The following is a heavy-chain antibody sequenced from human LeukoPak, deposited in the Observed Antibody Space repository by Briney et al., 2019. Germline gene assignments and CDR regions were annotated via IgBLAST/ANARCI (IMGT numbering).Heavy chain of an antibody. CDR2: IYYSGST. CDR3: ARRSGARYYYYGMDV. J-gene: IGHJ6*02. D-gene: IGHD3-10*01. V-gene: IGHV4-39*01. CDR1: GGSITSSSYY. Sequence: SETLSLTCTVSGGSITSSSYYWGWIRQPPGKGLEWVGSIYYSGSTYYNPSLKSRLTISVDTSKNQFSLKLSSVTAADTAVYYCARRSGARYYYYGMDVWGQGTTVTVSS.